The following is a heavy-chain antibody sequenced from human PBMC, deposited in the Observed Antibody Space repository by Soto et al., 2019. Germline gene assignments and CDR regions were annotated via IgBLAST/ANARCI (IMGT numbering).Heavy chain of an antibody. CDR2: IRSKANSYAT. CDR1: GFTFSGSA. J-gene: IGHJ6*02. Sequence: EVQLVESGGGLVQPGGSLKLSCAASGFTFSGSAMHWVRQASGKGLEWVGRIRSKANSYATAYAASVKGRFTISRDDSKNTADPEMNSLKTEGTAVYYCTTRWQGMIVGHYGMDVWGQGTTVTFSS. CDR3: TTRWQGMIVGHYGMDV. V-gene: IGHV3-73*02. D-gene: IGHD3-22*01.